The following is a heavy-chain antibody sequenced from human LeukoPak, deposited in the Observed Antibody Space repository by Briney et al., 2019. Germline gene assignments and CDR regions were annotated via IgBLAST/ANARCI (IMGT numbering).Heavy chain of an antibody. CDR2: IWYDGSNK. V-gene: IGHV3-33*01. D-gene: IGHD2-2*01. CDR3: ARIQPEGMGI. CDR1: GFTFSSYG. Sequence: GGSLRLSCAASGFTFSSYGMHWVRQAPGKGLEWVAVIWYDGSNKCYADSVKGRFTISRDNSKNTLFLQMDSLRDEDTAMYYCARIQPEGMGIWGQGTMATVSS. J-gene: IGHJ3*02.